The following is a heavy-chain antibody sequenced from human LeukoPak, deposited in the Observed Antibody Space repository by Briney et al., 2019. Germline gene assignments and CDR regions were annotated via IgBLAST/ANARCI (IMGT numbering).Heavy chain of an antibody. CDR2: IYSGGST. J-gene: IGHJ6*02. V-gene: IGHV3-66*01. D-gene: IGHD3-3*01. Sequence: GGSLRLSCAASGFTVSSNYMSWVRQAPGKGLEWVSVIYSGGSTYYADSVKGRFTISRDNSKNTLYLQMNSLRAEDTAVYYCAKAQNYDFWSANYYYYGMDVWGQGTTVTVSS. CDR3: AKAQNYDFWSANYYYYGMDV. CDR1: GFTVSSNY.